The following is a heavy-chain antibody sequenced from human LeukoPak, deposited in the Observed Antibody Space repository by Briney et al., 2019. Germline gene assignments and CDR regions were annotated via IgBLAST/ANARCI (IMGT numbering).Heavy chain of an antibody. CDR1: GFTFSSYS. CDR3: AKGRTVGETSFDY. Sequence: GGSLRLSCAASGFTFSSYSMNWVRQAPGKGLEWVSYISSSISTIYYADSVKGRFTISRDNAKNSLYLQMNSLRDEDTAVYYCAKGRTVGETSFDYWGHGTLVTVSS. CDR2: ISSSISTI. D-gene: IGHD5-24*01. J-gene: IGHJ4*01. V-gene: IGHV3-48*02.